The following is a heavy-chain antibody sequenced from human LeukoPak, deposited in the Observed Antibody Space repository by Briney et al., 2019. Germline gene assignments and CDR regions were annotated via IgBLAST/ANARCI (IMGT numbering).Heavy chain of an antibody. Sequence: PSETLSLTCTVSGGSISSGGYYWSWIRQHPGKGLEWIGYIYYSGSTYYNPSLKRRVTISVDTSKNQFSLKLSSVTAADTAVYYCARADSQGDCGGDCPPRHWGQGTLVTVSS. J-gene: IGHJ4*02. CDR2: IYYSGST. D-gene: IGHD2-21*02. V-gene: IGHV4-31*03. CDR1: GGSISSGGYY. CDR3: ARADSQGDCGGDCPPRH.